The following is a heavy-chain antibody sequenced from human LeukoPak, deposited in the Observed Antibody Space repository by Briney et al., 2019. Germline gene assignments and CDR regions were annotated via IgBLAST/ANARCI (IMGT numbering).Heavy chain of an antibody. CDR2: ISPSSSYI. CDR1: RFTFTSDE. V-gene: IGHV3-48*03. J-gene: IGHJ4*02. D-gene: IGHD6-13*01. CDR3: VRDGDRSASWYWDY. Sequence: GGSLRLSRAASRFTFTSDEMNWVRQAPGKGLEWISYISPSSSYIVYADTVQGRFTISRDNTKNSLYLQMNSLRVEETGVNYCVRDGDRSASWYWDYWGEGTLVTVSS.